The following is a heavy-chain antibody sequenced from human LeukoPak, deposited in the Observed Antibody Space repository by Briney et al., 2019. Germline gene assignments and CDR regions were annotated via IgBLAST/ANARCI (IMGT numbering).Heavy chain of an antibody. V-gene: IGHV1-8*01. CDR1: GYTFTSYD. CDR2: MNPNSGNT. D-gene: IGHD1-26*01. CDR3: ARGRTEGYYSAGGY. Sequence: ASVKVSCKASGYTFTSYDINWVRQATGQGLEWMGWMNPNSGNTGYAQKFQGRVTMTRNTSISTAYMELSSLRSEDTAVYYCARGRTEGYYSAGGYWGQGTLVTVYS. J-gene: IGHJ4*02.